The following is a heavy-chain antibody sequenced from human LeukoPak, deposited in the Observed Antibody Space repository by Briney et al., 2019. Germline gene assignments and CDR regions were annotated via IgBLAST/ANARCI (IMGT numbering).Heavy chain of an antibody. Sequence: PGGSLRLSCAASGFTFSSYGMHWVRQAPGKGLEWVAVISYDGSNKYYADSVKGRFTISRDNSKNTLYLQINSLRAEDTAVYYCASKRITMVRGVIRYYYGMDVWGQGTTVTVSS. CDR2: ISYDGSNK. CDR3: ASKRITMVRGVIRYYYGMDV. CDR1: GFTFSSYG. J-gene: IGHJ6*02. D-gene: IGHD3-10*01. V-gene: IGHV3-30*03.